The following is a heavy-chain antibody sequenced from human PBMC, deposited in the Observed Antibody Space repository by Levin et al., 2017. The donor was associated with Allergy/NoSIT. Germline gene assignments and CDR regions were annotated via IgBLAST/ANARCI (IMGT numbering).Heavy chain of an antibody. Sequence: LSLTCAASGFTFRSYAMHWVRPAPGKGLEWVAVISYDGSNKYYADSVKGRFTISRDNSKNTLYLQMNSLRAEDTAVYYCARDSTTNWFDPWGQGTLVTVSS. D-gene: IGHD1-1*01. J-gene: IGHJ5*02. CDR3: ARDSTTNWFDP. CDR2: ISYDGSNK. V-gene: IGHV3-30*04. CDR1: GFTFRSYA.